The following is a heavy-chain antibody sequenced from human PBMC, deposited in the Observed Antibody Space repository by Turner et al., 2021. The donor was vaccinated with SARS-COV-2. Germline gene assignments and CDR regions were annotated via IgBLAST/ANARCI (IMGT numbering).Heavy chain of an antibody. V-gene: IGHV3-30*18. Sequence: QVQLVQSGGGVVQPGRSLRLPCADSGFTFSSYGLHWVRQAPGKGLAWVALISYDGINKYYADSVKDRFTISRDNSKNTLYLQMNSLRAEDTAVYYCAKTIGSYYDSSGYYQYFDYWGQGTLVTVSS. D-gene: IGHD3-22*01. J-gene: IGHJ4*02. CDR1: GFTFSSYG. CDR2: ISYDGINK. CDR3: AKTIGSYYDSSGYYQYFDY.